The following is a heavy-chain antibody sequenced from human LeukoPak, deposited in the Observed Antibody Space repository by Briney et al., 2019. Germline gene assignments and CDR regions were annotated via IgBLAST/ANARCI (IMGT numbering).Heavy chain of an antibody. V-gene: IGHV1-46*01. D-gene: IGHD4-23*01. CDR2: IYPRDGNT. CDR3: ARGRAPRGG. J-gene: IGHJ4*02. CDR1: GYTFTSNY. Sequence: ASVKVSCKASGYTFTSNYIHWVRQAPGQGLEWMGMIYPRDGNTNYAQKLQGRVTMTTDTSTSTAYMELRSLRSDDTAVYYCARGRAPRGGWGQGTLVTVSS.